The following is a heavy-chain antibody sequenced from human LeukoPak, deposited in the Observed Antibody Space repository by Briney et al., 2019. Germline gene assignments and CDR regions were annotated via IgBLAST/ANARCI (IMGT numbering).Heavy chain of an antibody. J-gene: IGHJ4*02. CDR1: GFNFEYYA. CDR2: ISYDGSNQ. Sequence: PGRSLRLSCTASGFNFEYYAIHWLRQAPGKGLEWVALISYDGSNQFYADSVKGRFTISRDNSKNTLYLEMNSLRAEDAAVYFCARDTEWFVNIQYYFDSWVQGTLLTVSS. CDR3: ARDTEWFVNIQYYFDS. D-gene: IGHD3-10*01. V-gene: IGHV3-30*01.